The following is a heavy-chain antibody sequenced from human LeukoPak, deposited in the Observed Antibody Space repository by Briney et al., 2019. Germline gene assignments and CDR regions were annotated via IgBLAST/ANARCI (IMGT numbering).Heavy chain of an antibody. CDR1: GFTFSRFA. Sequence: GGSLRLACAASGFTFSRFAMCWVRQAPGKGLEWVSAISGGADATYYADSVRGRFSVSRDNSKNTLYLQMNSLRAEDTAVYYCASGIAAAGTDYWGQGTLVTVSS. D-gene: IGHD6-13*01. V-gene: IGHV3-23*01. J-gene: IGHJ4*02. CDR3: ASGIAAAGTDY. CDR2: ISGGADAT.